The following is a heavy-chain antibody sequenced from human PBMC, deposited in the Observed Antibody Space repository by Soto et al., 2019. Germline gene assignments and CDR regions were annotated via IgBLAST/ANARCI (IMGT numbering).Heavy chain of an antibody. CDR3: ASGEGGCRDGSCDLDY. V-gene: IGHV3-11*01. CDR1: GLAASDKY. J-gene: IGHJ4*02. D-gene: IGHD2-15*01. Sequence: GGSLRLSCAASGLAASDKYMSWIRQAPGKGLDWVSYISSSGSTTIYADSVRGRFTISRDNAKNSLYLQMNSLTAEDTALYYCASGEGGCRDGSCDLDYWGQGTLVTVSS. CDR2: ISSSGSTT.